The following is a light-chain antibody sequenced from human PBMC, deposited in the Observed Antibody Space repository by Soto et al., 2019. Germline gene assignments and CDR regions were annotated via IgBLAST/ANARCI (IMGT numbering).Light chain of an antibody. Sequence: DIQMTQTPSSLSASVGDRGTITCRASQPITKFLNWFQHKPGEAPKRLIYGASILQDGVPSRFSGSGSGTDYTLTISGLQTEDFATYFCQQSYSVPLTFGGGTKVEI. V-gene: IGKV1-39*01. CDR3: QQSYSVPLT. CDR2: GAS. J-gene: IGKJ4*01. CDR1: QPITKF.